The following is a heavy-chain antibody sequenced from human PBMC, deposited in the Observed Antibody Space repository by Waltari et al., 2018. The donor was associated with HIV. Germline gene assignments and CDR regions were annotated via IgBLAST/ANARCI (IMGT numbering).Heavy chain of an antibody. D-gene: IGHD3-22*01. CDR2: IYSNATT. CDR3: ATVLVRTSWVITTAPFDY. J-gene: IGHJ4*02. Sequence: INNYMSWVRQAPGKGLEWVSLIYSNATTYYADSVKGRFTISRDNSKNTLYLQMYSLRADDTAVYFCATVLVRTSWVITTAPFDYWGQGTLVTVSS. CDR1: INNY. V-gene: IGHV3-53*01.